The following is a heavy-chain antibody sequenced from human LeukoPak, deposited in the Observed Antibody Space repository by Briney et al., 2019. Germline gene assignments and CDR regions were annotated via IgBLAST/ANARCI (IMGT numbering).Heavy chain of an antibody. CDR2: ISYDGGNK. V-gene: IGHV3-30*04. Sequence: GGSLRLSCAASGFTFSNYVMHWVRQAPGKGLEWVAVISYDGGNKYYADSVKDRFTISRDNSKNTLYLEMNSLRAEDTAVYYCANRGGVGGGTSAYGMDVWGQGTTVTVSS. J-gene: IGHJ6*02. D-gene: IGHD2-15*01. CDR1: GFTFSNYV. CDR3: ANRGGVGGGTSAYGMDV.